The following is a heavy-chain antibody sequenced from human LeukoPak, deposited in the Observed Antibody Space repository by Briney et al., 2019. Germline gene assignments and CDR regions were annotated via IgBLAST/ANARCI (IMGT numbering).Heavy chain of an antibody. Sequence: ASVKVSCKASGYTFTGYYMHWVRQAPGQGLEWMGWINPNSGGTNYAQKFQGRVTMTRDTSISTAYMELSRLRSDDTAVYYCARMDLYYYDSSGLLNDAFDIWGQGTMVTVPS. J-gene: IGHJ3*02. V-gene: IGHV1-2*02. D-gene: IGHD3-22*01. CDR3: ARMDLYYYDSSGLLNDAFDI. CDR2: INPNSGGT. CDR1: GYTFTGYY.